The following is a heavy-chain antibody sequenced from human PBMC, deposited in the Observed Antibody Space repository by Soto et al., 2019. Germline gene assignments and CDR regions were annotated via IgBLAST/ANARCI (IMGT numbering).Heavy chain of an antibody. Sequence: SVTVSCNASGGTFSSYAISLVRQAPGQGLEWMGGIIAIFGTANYAQKFQGRVTITADESTSTAYMELSSLRSEDTAVYYCARDFGSLVRAFDIWGQGTMV. V-gene: IGHV1-69*01. CDR1: GGTFSSYA. CDR2: IIAIFGTA. J-gene: IGHJ3*02. D-gene: IGHD6-13*01. CDR3: ARDFGSLVRAFDI.